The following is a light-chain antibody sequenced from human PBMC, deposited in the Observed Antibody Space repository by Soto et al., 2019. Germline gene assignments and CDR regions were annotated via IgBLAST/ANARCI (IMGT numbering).Light chain of an antibody. V-gene: IGKV3-20*01. CDR2: GAS. J-gene: IGKJ4*01. CDR3: EQYGSSSLT. CDR1: QSVSSSY. Sequence: EIVLTQSPGTLSLSPGERATVSCRASQSVSSSYLAWYQQKPGQAPRLLIYGASGRATGIPDRFSGSGSGTDFTLTISRLEPDDFAVDDCEQYGSSSLTFGRGTKVEIK.